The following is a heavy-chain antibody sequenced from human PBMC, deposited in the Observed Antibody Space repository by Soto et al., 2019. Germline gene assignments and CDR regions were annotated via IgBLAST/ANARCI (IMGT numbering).Heavy chain of an antibody. J-gene: IGHJ5*02. CDR1: GYAFTCYG. CDR2: ISAYNGNT. CDR3: ARSLHHHLITMVRGESFPFDP. V-gene: IGHV1-18*01. Sequence: ASVKVSCKASGYAFTCYGISWVRQAPGQGLEWMGWISAYNGNTNYAQKLQGRVTMTTDTSTSTAYMELSSLRSEDTAVYYCARSLHHHLITMVRGESFPFDPWGQGTLVTVSS. D-gene: IGHD3-10*01.